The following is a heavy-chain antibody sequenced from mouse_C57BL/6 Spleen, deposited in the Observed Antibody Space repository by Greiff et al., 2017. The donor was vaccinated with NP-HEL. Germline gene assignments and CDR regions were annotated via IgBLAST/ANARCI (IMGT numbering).Heavy chain of an antibody. D-gene: IGHD1-1*01. CDR1: GYTFTGYW. CDR2: ILPGSGST. Sequence: QVQLQQSGAELMKPGASVKLSCKATGYTFTGYWIDWVKQRPGHGLEWIGVILPGSGSTNYNEKFKGKATFTVDTSSNTAYMQLSSLTTEDSAIYYCARKDYYGSSPWFAYWGQGTLVTVSA. J-gene: IGHJ3*01. V-gene: IGHV1-9*01. CDR3: ARKDYYGSSPWFAY.